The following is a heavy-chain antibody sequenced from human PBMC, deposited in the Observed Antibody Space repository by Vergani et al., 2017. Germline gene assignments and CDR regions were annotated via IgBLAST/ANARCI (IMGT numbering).Heavy chain of an antibody. CDR3: AVMRDIVVVPVAPTDY. J-gene: IGHJ4*02. Sequence: EVQLVESGGGLVKPGGSLRLSCAASGFTFSSYSMNWVRQAPGKGLEWVSSISSSSSYISYADSVKGRFPISGDNAKNSLYLQMNSLRAEDTAVYYGAVMRDIVVVPVAPTDYWGQGTLVTVSS. D-gene: IGHD2-2*01. V-gene: IGHV3-21*01. CDR1: GFTFSSYS. CDR2: ISSSSSYI.